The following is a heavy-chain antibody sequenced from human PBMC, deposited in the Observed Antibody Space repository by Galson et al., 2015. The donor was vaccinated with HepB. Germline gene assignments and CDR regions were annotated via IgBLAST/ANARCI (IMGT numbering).Heavy chain of an antibody. CDR2: INAGNGNT. D-gene: IGHD6-6*01. V-gene: IGHV1-3*01. J-gene: IGHJ4*02. CDR3: ARAIQEDSYYFDY. CDR1: GYTFTSYA. Sequence: SVKVSCKASGYTFTSYAMHWVRQAPGQRLEWMGWINAGNGNTKYSQKFQGRVTITRDTSASTAYMELSSLRSEDTAVYYCARAIQEDSYYFDYWGQGTLVTVSS.